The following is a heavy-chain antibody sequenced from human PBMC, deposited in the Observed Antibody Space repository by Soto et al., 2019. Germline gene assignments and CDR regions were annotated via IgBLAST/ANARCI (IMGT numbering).Heavy chain of an antibody. Sequence: ASVKVSCKASGYTFTSYAMHWVRQAPGQRLEWMGWINAGNGNTKYSQKFQGRVTITRDTSASTAYMELSSLRSEDTAVYYCCRTETRLERLYYFAYWGQGTLVTVHS. CDR1: GYTFTSYA. D-gene: IGHD1-7*01. J-gene: IGHJ4*02. CDR2: INAGNGNT. V-gene: IGHV1-3*01. CDR3: CRTETRLERLYYFAY.